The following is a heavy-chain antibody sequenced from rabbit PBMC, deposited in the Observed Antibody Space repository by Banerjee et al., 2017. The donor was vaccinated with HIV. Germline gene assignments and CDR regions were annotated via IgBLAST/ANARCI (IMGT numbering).Heavy chain of an antibody. D-gene: IGHD2-1*01. V-gene: IGHV1S45*01. CDR2: INTSSGNT. J-gene: IGHJ4*01. CDR3: ARGGSYDDYGDPPFNL. Sequence: QEQLEESGGDLVKPEGSLTRAGTASGCSFSNKNEMGWVRTAPGKGLEWIGCINTSSGNTVYASWAKGRFTISKTSSTTVTLQMTSLTAADTATYFCARGGSYDDYGDPPFNLWGPGTLVTVS. CDR1: GCSFSNKNE.